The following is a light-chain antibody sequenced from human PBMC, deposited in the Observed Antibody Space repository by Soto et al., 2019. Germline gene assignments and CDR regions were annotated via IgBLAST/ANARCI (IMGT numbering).Light chain of an antibody. CDR2: SAF. J-gene: IGKJ5*01. CDR3: QQNGSLPFT. CDR1: QSLSGGY. V-gene: IGKV3-20*01. Sequence: EIVLTQSPGTLSLSPGERATLSFRASQSLSGGYLAWFQQKPCQTPRLLIYSAFNCATGIPDRFSGSGSGTDFTLTISRLEPEDFVVYYCQQNGSLPFTFGQATRLEIK.